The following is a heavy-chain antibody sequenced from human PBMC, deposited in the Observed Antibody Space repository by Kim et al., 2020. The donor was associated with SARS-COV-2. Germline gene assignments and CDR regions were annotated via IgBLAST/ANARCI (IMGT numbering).Heavy chain of an antibody. CDR3: AKELRIRGGSWYGDSV. CDR2: ISYDGSNK. V-gene: IGHV3-30*18. J-gene: IGHJ4*02. D-gene: IGHD6-13*01. Sequence: GGSLRLSCAASGFTFSSYGMHWVRQAPGKGLEWVAVISYDGSNKYYADSVKGRFTISRDNSKNTLYLQMNSLRAEDTAVYYCAKELRIRGGSWYGDSVWGQGTLVTVSS. CDR1: GFTFSSYG.